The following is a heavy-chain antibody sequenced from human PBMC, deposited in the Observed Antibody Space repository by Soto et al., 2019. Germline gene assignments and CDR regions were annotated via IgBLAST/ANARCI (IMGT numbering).Heavy chain of an antibody. CDR1: GGSISSGGYY. D-gene: IGHD2-2*01. CDR3: ARASRDGFHAFDI. J-gene: IGHJ3*02. Sequence: SETLSLTCTVSGGSISSGGYYWSWIRQHPGKGLEWIGYIYYSGSTYYNPSLKSRVTISVDTSKNQFSLKLSSVTAADTAVYYWARASRDGFHAFDIWGQGTMVTFSS. CDR2: IYYSGST. V-gene: IGHV4-31*03.